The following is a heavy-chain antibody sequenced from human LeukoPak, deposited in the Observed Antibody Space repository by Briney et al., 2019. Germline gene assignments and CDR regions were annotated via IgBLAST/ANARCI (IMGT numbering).Heavy chain of an antibody. Sequence: SETLSLTCTVSGGSISSYYWSWIRQPPGKGLEWIGYIYYSGSTYYNPSLKSRVTISVDTSKNQFSLKLSSVTAADTAVYYCARDLLHGDYADWFDPWGQGTLVTVSS. J-gene: IGHJ5*02. CDR1: GGSISSYY. CDR2: IYYSGST. D-gene: IGHD4-17*01. V-gene: IGHV4-59*12. CDR3: ARDLLHGDYADWFDP.